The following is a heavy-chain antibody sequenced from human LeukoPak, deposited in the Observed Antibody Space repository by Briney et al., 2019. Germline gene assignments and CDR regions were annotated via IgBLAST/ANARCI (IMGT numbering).Heavy chain of an antibody. CDR3: ARGGNYGLTYFFDY. D-gene: IGHD5-24*01. CDR1: GGFISSYY. Sequence: PSETLSLTCTVSGGFISSYYWSWIRQPPGKGLEWIGYMYYSGSTNYNPSLKSRVTISVDTSKNQFSLKLTSVTAADTAVYYCARGGNYGLTYFFDYWGQGTLVTVSS. V-gene: IGHV4-59*01. CDR2: MYYSGST. J-gene: IGHJ4*02.